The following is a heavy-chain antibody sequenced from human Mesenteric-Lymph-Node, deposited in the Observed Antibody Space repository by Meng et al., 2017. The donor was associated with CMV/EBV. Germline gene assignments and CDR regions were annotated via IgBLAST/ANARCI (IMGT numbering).Heavy chain of an antibody. CDR2: IKQDGSEK. CDR3: ASLGDLRSSWYGY. CDR1: GFTFSSYW. V-gene: IGHV3-7*01. D-gene: IGHD6-13*01. J-gene: IGHJ4*02. Sequence: GESLKISCAASGFTFSSYWMSWVRQAPGKGLEWVANIKQDGSEKYYVDSVKGRFTISRDNAKNSLYLQMNSLRAEDTAVYYCASLGDLRSSWYGYWGQGTLVTVSS.